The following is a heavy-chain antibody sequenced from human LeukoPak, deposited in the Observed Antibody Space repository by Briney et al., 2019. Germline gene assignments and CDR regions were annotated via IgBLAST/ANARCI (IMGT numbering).Heavy chain of an antibody. CDR2: FKPNSGDT. Sequence: ASVKVSCKASEYTFTGYYIHWVRQAPGQGLEWMGWFKPNSGDTNYAQKFQGRFTMTWDTSIRTAYMELTRLRSDDTAVYYCARDDEGRANFDFWGQGTLVTVSS. V-gene: IGHV1-2*02. CDR3: ARDDEGRANFDF. J-gene: IGHJ4*02. CDR1: EYTFTGYY.